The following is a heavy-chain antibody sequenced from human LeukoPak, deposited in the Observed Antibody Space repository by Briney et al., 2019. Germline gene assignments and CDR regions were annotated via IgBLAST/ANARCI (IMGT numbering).Heavy chain of an antibody. CDR2: INPNSGGT. Sequence: GASVKVSCKASGYTFTGYYMHWVRQAPGQGLERMGRINPNSGGTNYAQKFQGRVTMTRDTSISTAYMELSRLRSDDTAVYYCARVRKGDWNYDYWGQGTLVTVSS. CDR1: GYTFTGYY. V-gene: IGHV1-2*06. J-gene: IGHJ4*02. D-gene: IGHD1-7*01. CDR3: ARVRKGDWNYDY.